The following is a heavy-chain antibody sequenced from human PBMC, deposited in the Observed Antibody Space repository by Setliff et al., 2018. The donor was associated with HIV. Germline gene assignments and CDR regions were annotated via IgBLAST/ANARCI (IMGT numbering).Heavy chain of an antibody. CDR1: GGSISSSNYY. CDR3: ARHRDPPGTSWIFYYYYMDL. CDR2: IYYSGST. J-gene: IGHJ6*03. V-gene: IGHV4-39*01. Sequence: SETLSLTCTVSGGSISSSNYYWGWIRQPPGKGLEWIGSIYYSGSTYYNPSLKSRVTISVDTSKNQVSLRLSSVTAADTGVYYCARHRDPPGTSWIFYYYYMDLWGGGTTVTVSS. D-gene: IGHD2-2*01.